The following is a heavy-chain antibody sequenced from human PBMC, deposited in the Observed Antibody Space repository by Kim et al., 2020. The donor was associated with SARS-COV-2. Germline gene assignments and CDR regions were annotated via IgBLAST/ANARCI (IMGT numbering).Heavy chain of an antibody. CDR3: ARAAYCGGDCYMGYYYYGMDV. CDR2: IGTAGDT. J-gene: IGHJ6*02. CDR1: GFTFSSYD. D-gene: IGHD2-21*02. V-gene: IGHV3-13*04. Sequence: GGSLRLSCAASGFTFSSYDMHWVRQATGKGLEWVSAIGTAGDTYYPGSVKGRFTISRENAKNSLYLQMNSLRAGDTAVYYCARAAYCGGDCYMGYYYYGMDVWGQGTTVTVSS.